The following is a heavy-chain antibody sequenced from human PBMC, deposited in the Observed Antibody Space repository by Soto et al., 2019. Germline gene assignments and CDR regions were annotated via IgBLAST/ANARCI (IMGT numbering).Heavy chain of an antibody. CDR3: ARRGAGAAAGTVLAYNYSVMKV. Sequence: PGESLKISCKGSGYSFTTYWIDWVRQMPGKGLEWMGIIYPGDSDTRYSPSFQGQVTISADKSISTAYLQWSSLKASDTAMYYCARRGAGAAAGTVLAYNYSVMKVGGQGT. D-gene: IGHD6-13*01. CDR1: GYSFTTYW. J-gene: IGHJ6*02. CDR2: IYPGDSDT. V-gene: IGHV5-51*01.